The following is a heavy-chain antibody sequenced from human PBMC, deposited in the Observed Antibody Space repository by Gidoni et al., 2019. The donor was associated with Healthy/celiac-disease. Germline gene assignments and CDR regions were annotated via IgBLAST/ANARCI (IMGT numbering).Heavy chain of an antibody. CDR3: AKDTYGDYSYFDY. CDR1: GFTFSSYA. J-gene: IGHJ4*02. D-gene: IGHD4-17*01. V-gene: IGHV3-23*01. CDR2: ISGSGGST. Sequence: EVQLLESGGGLVQPGGSLRLSCADSGFTFSSYAMSWVRQAPGKGLEWVSAISGSGGSTYYADSVKGRFTISRDNSKNTLYLQMNSLRAEDTAVYYCAKDTYGDYSYFDYWGQGTLVTVSS.